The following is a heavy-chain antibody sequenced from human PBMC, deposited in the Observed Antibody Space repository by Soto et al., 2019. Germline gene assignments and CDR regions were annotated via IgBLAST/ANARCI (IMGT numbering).Heavy chain of an antibody. J-gene: IGHJ6*03. CDR3: ASSIAGSYYYYYMDV. Sequence: EVQLVESGGGLVQPGGSLRLSCAASGFTFSSYSMNWVRQAPGKGLEWVSYISSSSSTIYYADSVKGRFTISRDNAKNSLYPQMNSLRAEDTAVYYCASSIAGSYYYYYMDVWGKGTTVTVSS. D-gene: IGHD6-13*01. V-gene: IGHV3-48*01. CDR1: GFTFSSYS. CDR2: ISSSSSTI.